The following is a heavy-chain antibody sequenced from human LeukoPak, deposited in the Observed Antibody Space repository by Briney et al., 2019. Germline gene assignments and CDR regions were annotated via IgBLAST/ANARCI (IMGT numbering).Heavy chain of an antibody. V-gene: IGHV3-30-3*01. CDR1: GFTFSSYA. J-gene: IGHJ4*02. D-gene: IGHD6-13*01. Sequence: GGSLRLSCAASGFTFSSYAMHWVRQAPGKGLEWVAVISYDGSNKYYADSVKGRFTISRDNSKNTLYLQMNSLRAEDTAVYYCARGTDSSSWYLTLGSFNYYFDYWGQGTLVTVSS. CDR2: ISYDGSNK. CDR3: ARGTDSSSWYLTLGSFNYYFDY.